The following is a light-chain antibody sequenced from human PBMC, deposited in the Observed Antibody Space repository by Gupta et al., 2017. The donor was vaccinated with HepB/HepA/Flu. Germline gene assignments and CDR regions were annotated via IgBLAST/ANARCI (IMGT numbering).Light chain of an antibody. CDR1: NIGMTG. V-gene: IGLV3-21*04. J-gene: IGLJ3*02. CDR3: QVWDSSSDQVV. Sequence: SYVLTQRPSVSVAPGKTDRITCGGNNIGMTGVHGYLQRPGQAPILVIYYDNDRPSGIPERFSGSKSGNTATLTISRVEDGDESDYYCQVWDSSSDQVVFGGGTKLTVL. CDR2: YDN.